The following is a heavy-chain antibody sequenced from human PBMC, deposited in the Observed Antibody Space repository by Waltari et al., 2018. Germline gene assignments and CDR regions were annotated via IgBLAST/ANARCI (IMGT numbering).Heavy chain of an antibody. CDR3: ARHLENFYGAGMGNWFDP. CDR1: GAAINTGTYF. Sequence: QVQLQESGPGLVKPSQTLSLTCTVPGAAINTGTYFWSWVRQPAGEGLEWIGRIYTGGSTDYNPSLWGRVTISLDTSKSQVSLKLTAVTAADSAVYYCARHLENFYGAGMGNWFDPWGPGTRVTVSS. D-gene: IGHD3-10*01. CDR2: IYTGGST. V-gene: IGHV4-61*02. J-gene: IGHJ5*02.